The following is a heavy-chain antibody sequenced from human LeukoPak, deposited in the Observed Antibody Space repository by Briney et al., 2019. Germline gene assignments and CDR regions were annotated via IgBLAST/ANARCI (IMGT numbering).Heavy chain of an antibody. D-gene: IGHD3-22*01. J-gene: IGHJ4*02. CDR3: ARRTYFYDSSGYYFDY. CDR1: GGSISSYY. V-gene: IGHV4-59*01. CDR2: IYYSGST. Sequence: PSETLSLTCTVSGGSISSYYWSWIRQPPGKGLECIGYIYYSGSTNYIPSLKSRVTISVDTSKNQFSLKLSSVTAADTAVYYCARRTYFYDSSGYYFDYWGQGTLVTVSS.